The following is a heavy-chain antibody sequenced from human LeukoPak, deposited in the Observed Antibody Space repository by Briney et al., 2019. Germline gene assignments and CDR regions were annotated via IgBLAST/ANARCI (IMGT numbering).Heavy chain of an antibody. V-gene: IGHV1-18*01. CDR3: ARDPGYSSGWTYSYYGMDV. CDR1: GYTFTSYG. CDR2: ISTYNGNT. J-gene: IGHJ6*02. D-gene: IGHD6-19*01. Sequence: ASVKVSCKASGYTFTSYGISWVRQAPGQGLQWMGWISTYNGNTNYAQKLQGRVTMTTDTSTGTAYMELRSLRSDDTAVYYCARDPGYSSGWTYSYYGMDVWGQGTTVTVSS.